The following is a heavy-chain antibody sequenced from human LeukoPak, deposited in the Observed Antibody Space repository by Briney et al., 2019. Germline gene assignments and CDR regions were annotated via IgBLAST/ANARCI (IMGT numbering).Heavy chain of an antibody. CDR3: AKTKSPSLPQEAFDI. J-gene: IGHJ3*02. CDR1: GFTFDDYA. V-gene: IGHV3-9*03. CDR2: ISWNSGSI. Sequence: GGSLRLSCAASGFTFDDYAMHWVRRAPGKGLEWVSGISWNSGSIGYADSVKGRFAISRDNAKNSLYLQMNSLRAEDMALYYCAKTKSPSLPQEAFDIWGQGTMVTVSS.